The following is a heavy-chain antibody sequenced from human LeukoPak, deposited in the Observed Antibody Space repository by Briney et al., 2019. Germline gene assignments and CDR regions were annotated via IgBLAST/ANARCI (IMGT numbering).Heavy chain of an antibody. CDR1: GFTFSSYA. D-gene: IGHD3-10*01. CDR3: AKDLHYYGSGNYMDV. CDR2: ISGSGGST. J-gene: IGHJ6*03. V-gene: IGHV3-23*01. Sequence: GGSLRLSCAASGFTFSSYAMSWVRQAPGKGLEWVSAISGSGGSTYYADSVKGRFTISRDNSKNTLYLQMNSLRAEDTAVYYRAKDLHYYGSGNYMDVWGKGTTVTVSS.